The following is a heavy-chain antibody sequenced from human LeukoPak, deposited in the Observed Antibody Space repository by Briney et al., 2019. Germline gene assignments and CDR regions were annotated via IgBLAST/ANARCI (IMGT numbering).Heavy chain of an antibody. CDR2: FDPEDGET. CDR1: GYTLTELS. CDR3: ARDVSGSGYYVKTWYFDL. J-gene: IGHJ2*01. Sequence: ASVKVSCKVSGYTLTELSMHWVRQAPGKGLEWMGGFDPEDGETIYAQKFQGRVTMTEDTSTDTAYMELSSLRSEDTAVYYCARDVSGSGYYVKTWYFDLWGRGTLVTVSS. V-gene: IGHV1-24*01. D-gene: IGHD3-3*01.